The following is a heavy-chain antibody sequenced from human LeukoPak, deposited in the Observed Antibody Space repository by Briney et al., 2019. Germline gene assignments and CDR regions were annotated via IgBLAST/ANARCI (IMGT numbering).Heavy chain of an antibody. J-gene: IGHJ4*02. CDR2: ISYDGSNK. D-gene: IGHD4-23*01. CDR1: GFTFSSYA. Sequence: GSLRLSCAASGFTFSSYAMHWVRQAPGKGLEWVAVISYDGSNKYYADSVKGRFTIPRDNSKNTLYLQMNSLRAEDTAVYYCARDLSTVVTPSLQPGDQGPFFDYWGQGTLVTVSS. CDR3: ARDLSTVVTPSLQPGDQGPFFDY. V-gene: IGHV3-30-3*01.